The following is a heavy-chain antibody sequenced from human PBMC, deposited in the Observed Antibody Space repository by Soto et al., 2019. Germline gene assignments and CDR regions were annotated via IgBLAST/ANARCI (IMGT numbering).Heavy chain of an antibody. CDR3: VRTIAVADTRYYYYGMDV. CDR1: GYTFTSYG. CDR2: ISAYNGNT. D-gene: IGHD6-19*01. J-gene: IGHJ6*02. Sequence: ASVKVSCKASGYTFTSYGISWVRQAPGQGLEWMGWISAYNGNTNYARKLQGRVTMTTDTSTSTAYMELRSLRSDDTAVYYCVRTIAVADTRYYYYGMDVWGQGTTVTVSS. V-gene: IGHV1-18*01.